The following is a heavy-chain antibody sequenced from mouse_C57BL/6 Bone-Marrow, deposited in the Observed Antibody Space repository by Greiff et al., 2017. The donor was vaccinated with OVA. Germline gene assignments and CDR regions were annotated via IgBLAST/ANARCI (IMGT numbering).Heavy chain of an antibody. V-gene: IGHV1-81*01. CDR1: GYTFTSYG. CDR3: ARWGY. Sequence: QVQLKQSGAELARPGASVKLSCKASGYTFTSYGISWVKQRPGQGLEWIGEIYPRSGNTYYNEKFKGKATLTADKSSSTAYMELRSLTSEDSAVYFCARWGYWGQGTLVTVSA. CDR2: IYPRSGNT. J-gene: IGHJ3*01.